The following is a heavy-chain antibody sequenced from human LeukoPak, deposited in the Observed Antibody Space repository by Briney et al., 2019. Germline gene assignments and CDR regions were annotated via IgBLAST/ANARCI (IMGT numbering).Heavy chain of an antibody. V-gene: IGHV3-13*01. CDR3: ATRSLVVPAALRYYYYYMDV. D-gene: IGHD2-2*01. CDR2: IGTAGEI. CDR1: GFTFRSYD. Sequence: GGSLRLSCAASGFTFRSYDMHWVRQATGKGLEWVSGIGTAGEIYYPGSVKGRFTISRENAKNSLYLQMNSLRAGDTAVYYCATRSLVVPAALRYYYYYMDVWGKGTTVTVSS. J-gene: IGHJ6*03.